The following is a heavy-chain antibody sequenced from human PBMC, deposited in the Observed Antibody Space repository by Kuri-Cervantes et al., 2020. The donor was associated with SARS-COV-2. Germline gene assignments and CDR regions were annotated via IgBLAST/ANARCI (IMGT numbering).Heavy chain of an antibody. CDR2: INHSGST. CDR3: ARGGGTGGHYYYGMDV. D-gene: IGHD1-1*01. V-gene: IGHV4-34*09. J-gene: IGHJ6*02. Sequence: SETLSLTCTVSGGSISSYYWSWIRQPPGKGLEWIGEINHSGSTNYNPSLKSRVTISVDTSKNQFSLKLSSVTAADTAVYYCARGGGTGGHYYYGMDVWGQGTTVTVSS. CDR1: GGSISSYY.